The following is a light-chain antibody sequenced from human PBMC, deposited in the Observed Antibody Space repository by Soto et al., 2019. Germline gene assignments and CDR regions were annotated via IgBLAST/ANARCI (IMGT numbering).Light chain of an antibody. CDR3: KNYNTRSIA. J-gene: IGKJ4*01. CDR2: AAS. Sequence: DIQMIQSPATLSASVGDRITITCRASENIFKYVAWYQQTSGSAPNLLIYAASDLESGVPSRFSGSGSGTEFSLTIDNLQPNDSATYYCKNYNTRSIAFGGGTKVDVK. V-gene: IGKV1-5*01. CDR1: ENIFKY.